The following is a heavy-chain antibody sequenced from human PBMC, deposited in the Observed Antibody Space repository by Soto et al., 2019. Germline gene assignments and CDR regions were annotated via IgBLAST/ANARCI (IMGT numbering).Heavy chain of an antibody. D-gene: IGHD3-10*01. CDR3: ASDWGNGSGASLHHYLHV. CDR2: IKLDASEK. CDR1: VFTFSFYW. Sequence: XGSLRLSCASSVFTFSFYWMSWVRHSPGKGLEWLGTIKLDASEKKYVDSVKGRFTMSRDNAKNSLYLQMDSLRAEDTAVYYFASDWGNGSGASLHHYLHVWGGGPLVTVSS. V-gene: IGHV3-7*03. J-gene: IGHJ2*01.